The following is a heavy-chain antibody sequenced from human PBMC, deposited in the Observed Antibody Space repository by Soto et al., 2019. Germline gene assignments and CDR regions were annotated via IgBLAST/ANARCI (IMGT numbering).Heavy chain of an antibody. CDR3: ASLPSFYYGSGYGMEV. CDR2: LIPIFGTT. CDR1: GGTFRSNA. V-gene: IGHV1-69*01. J-gene: IGHJ6*02. D-gene: IGHD3-10*01. Sequence: QVQLVQSGTEVKKPGSSVKVSCKASGGTFRSNAISWVRQAPGQGLEWMGGLIPIFGTTNYAQKFQGRVTITADESASTAYRELSSLRSDATAVYYCASLPSFYYGSGYGMEVWGQGTTVTVSS.